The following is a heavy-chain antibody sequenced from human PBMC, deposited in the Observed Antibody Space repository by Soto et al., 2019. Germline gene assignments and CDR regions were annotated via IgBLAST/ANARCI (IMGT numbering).Heavy chain of an antibody. Sequence: GGSLRLSCAASGFTFSDYYMSWIRQAPGKGLEWVSYISSSGNTIYYADSVKGRFTISRDNAKNSLYLQMNSLRAEDTAVYYCARDLAETATNTFDYWGQGTLVTVPQ. CDR3: ARDLAETATNTFDY. CDR2: ISSSGNTI. V-gene: IGHV3-11*01. CDR1: GFTFSDYY. J-gene: IGHJ4*02. D-gene: IGHD6-25*01.